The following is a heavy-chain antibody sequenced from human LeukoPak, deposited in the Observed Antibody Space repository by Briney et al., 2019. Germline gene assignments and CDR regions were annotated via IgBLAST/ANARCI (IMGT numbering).Heavy chain of an antibody. Sequence: GGSLRLSCGASGFVVSTHYMTWVRQAPGKGLEWVAFIFSGGSRYYADSVKGRFSLSRDNSKNTLNLQMNSLRAEDTAVYYRARAKDYGDYEFAYWGQGTLVTVSS. CDR1: GFVVSTHY. V-gene: IGHV3-66*01. CDR3: ARAKDYGDYEFAY. J-gene: IGHJ4*02. CDR2: IFSGGSR. D-gene: IGHD4-17*01.